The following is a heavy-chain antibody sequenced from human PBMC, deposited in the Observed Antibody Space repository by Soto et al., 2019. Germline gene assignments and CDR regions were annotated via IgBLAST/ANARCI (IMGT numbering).Heavy chain of an antibody. Sequence: GGSLRLSCAASGFTFSDYYMSWIRQAPGKGLEWVGRIKSKTDGGTTDYAAPVKGRFTISRDDSKNTLYLQMNSLKTEDTAVYYCTTVPGGSYGAFDIWGQGTMVTVSS. CDR1: GFTFSDYY. CDR3: TTVPGGSYGAFDI. CDR2: IKSKTDGGTT. D-gene: IGHD1-26*01. V-gene: IGHV3-15*01. J-gene: IGHJ3*02.